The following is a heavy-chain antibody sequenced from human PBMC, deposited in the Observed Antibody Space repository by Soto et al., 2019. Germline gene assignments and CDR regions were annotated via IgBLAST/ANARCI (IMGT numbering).Heavy chain of an antibody. CDR2: ISAYNGNT. CDR1: GYTFTSYG. CDR3: ARDPMVTAIRGYYYGMDV. V-gene: IGHV1-18*01. Sequence: ASVKVSCKASGYTFTSYGISWVRQAPGQGLEWMGWISAYNGNTNYAQKPQGRVTMTTDTSTSTAYMELRSLRSDDTAVYYCARDPMVTAIRGYYYGMDVWGQGTTVTVSS. D-gene: IGHD2-21*02. J-gene: IGHJ6*02.